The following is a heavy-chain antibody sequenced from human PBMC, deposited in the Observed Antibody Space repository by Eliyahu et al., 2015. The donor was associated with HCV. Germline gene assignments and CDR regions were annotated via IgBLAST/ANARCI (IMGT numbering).Heavy chain of an antibody. D-gene: IGHD3-10*01. CDR1: GFXFGDYE. J-gene: IGHJ5*02. CDR3: ARTLRAVYGTDH. Sequence: EVQLVQSGGGLVQPGGSLRLSCTTSGFXFGDYEMNWVRQTPGKGLEGGSYITDTGRTTYYADSVRGRFIISRDNAKNSLFLQMNSLRGEDSGVYYCARTLRAVYGTDHWGQGTPVTVSS. V-gene: IGHV3-48*03. CDR2: ITDTGRTT.